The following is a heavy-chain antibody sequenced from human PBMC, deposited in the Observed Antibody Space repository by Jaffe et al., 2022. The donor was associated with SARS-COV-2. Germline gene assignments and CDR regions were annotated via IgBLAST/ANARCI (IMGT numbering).Heavy chain of an antibody. CDR1: GFTVSSNY. V-gene: IGHV3-53*01. D-gene: IGHD3-10*01. CDR3: ARSSPRPVYYYGSGSEGDDDAFDI. J-gene: IGHJ3*02. CDR2: IYSGGST. Sequence: EVQLVESGGGLIQPGGSLRLSCAASGFTVSSNYMSWVRQAPGKGLEWVSVIYSGGSTYYADSVKGRFTISRDNSKNTLYLQMNSLRAEDTAVYYCARSSPRPVYYYGSGSEGDDDAFDIWGQGTMVTVSS.